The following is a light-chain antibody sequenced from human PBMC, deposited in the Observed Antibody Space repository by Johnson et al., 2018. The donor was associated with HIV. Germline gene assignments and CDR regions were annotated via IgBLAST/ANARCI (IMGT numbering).Light chain of an antibody. CDR1: SSNIGNNY. CDR2: ENN. J-gene: IGLJ1*01. V-gene: IGLV1-51*02. CDR3: GTWDSSLSAEV. Sequence: QSVLTQPPSVPAAPGQKVTISCSGSSSNIGNNYVSWYQQLPGTAPKLLIYENNKRPSGIPDRFSGSKSGTSATLGITGLKTGDEADYYCGTWDSSLSAEVFGTGTKVTVL.